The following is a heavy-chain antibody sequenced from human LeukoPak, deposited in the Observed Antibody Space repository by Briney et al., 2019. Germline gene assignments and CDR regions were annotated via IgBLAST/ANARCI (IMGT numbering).Heavy chain of an antibody. Sequence: PSETLSLTCTASGFSISSYYWSWIRQPTGKGLEWIGYISTSGSTKYNPSLKSRVTISVDPSTTQFSRKLSAVTAAGTAVYYNASHATAGGCGSYDYSGHGTLFTVS. V-gene: IGHV4-59*01. CDR2: ISTSGST. D-gene: IGHD2-8*02. CDR1: GFSISSYY. J-gene: IGHJ4*01. CDR3: ASHATAGGCGSYDY.